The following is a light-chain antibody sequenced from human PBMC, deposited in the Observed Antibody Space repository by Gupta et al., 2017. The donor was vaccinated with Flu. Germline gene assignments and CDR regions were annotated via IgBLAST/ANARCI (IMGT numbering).Light chain of an antibody. J-gene: IGLJ2*01. CDR2: EVS. CDR3: SSYTSSSTVV. Sequence: QSALTQTAYVSGSPVRPTTTSCPGTSSDVGGYNYVSWYQQHPGKAPKLMIYEVSNRPSEVSNRFSGSKSGNTASLTISGLQAEDEADYYCSSYTSSSTVVFGGGTKLTVL. V-gene: IGLV2-14*01. CDR1: SSDVGGYNY.